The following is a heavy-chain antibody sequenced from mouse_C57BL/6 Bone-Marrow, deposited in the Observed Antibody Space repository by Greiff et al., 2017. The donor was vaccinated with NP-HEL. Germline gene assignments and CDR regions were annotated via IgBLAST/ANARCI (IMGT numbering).Heavy chain of an antibody. D-gene: IGHD2-1*01. Sequence: QVQLQQPGAELVMPGASVKLSCKASGYTFTSYWMHWVKQRPGQGLEWIGEIDPSDSYTNYTQKFKGKSTLTVDKSSSTAYMQLSSLTSEDSAVYYCAKGGNLDYWGQGTTLTVSS. CDR1: GYTFTSYW. CDR3: AKGGNLDY. V-gene: IGHV1-69*01. CDR2: IDPSDSYT. J-gene: IGHJ2*01.